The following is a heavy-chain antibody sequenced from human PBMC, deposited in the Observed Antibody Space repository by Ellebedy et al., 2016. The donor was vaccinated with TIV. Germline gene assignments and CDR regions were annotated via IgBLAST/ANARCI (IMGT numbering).Heavy chain of an antibody. CDR3: AARTPYYYDSTGPGSAFAI. Sequence: SVKVSXXASGGTFSSYAISWVRQAPGQGFEWMGGIIPIFGTANYAQKFQGRVTITADESTSTTYMELSSLRSEDTAVYYCAARTPYYYDSTGPGSAFAIWGQGTMVTVSS. D-gene: IGHD3-22*01. CDR1: GGTFSSYA. J-gene: IGHJ3*02. V-gene: IGHV1-69*13. CDR2: IIPIFGTA.